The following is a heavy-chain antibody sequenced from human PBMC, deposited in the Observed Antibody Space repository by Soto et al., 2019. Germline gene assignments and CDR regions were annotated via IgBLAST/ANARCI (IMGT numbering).Heavy chain of an antibody. Sequence: PWGSLRLPCAASWFTVRSNYMSWVRQAPGKGLEWVSVIYSGGSTYYADSVKGGFTISRDNSKNALYLQMNSLRAEDTAVYYCATDFVRSGLQTACVEVWGQGTTVTGSS. D-gene: IGHD3-3*01. CDR3: ATDFVRSGLQTACVEV. J-gene: IGHJ6*01. CDR2: IYSGGST. CDR1: WFTVRSNY. V-gene: IGHV3-53*01.